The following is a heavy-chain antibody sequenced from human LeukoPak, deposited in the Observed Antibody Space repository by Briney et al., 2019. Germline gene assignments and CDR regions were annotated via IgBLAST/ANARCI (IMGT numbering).Heavy chain of an antibody. CDR3: AGGAGWSIDY. CDR2: LKQDGSEI. J-gene: IGHJ4*02. CDR1: GFTFSDYW. D-gene: IGHD2-15*01. Sequence: GGSLRLSCAASGFTFSDYWMNWVRQAPGKGREWVAILKQDGSEILYVDSVKGRFTISRDNAKNSLYLQMNSLRAEDTAVYYCAGGAGWSIDYWGQGTLVTVSS. V-gene: IGHV3-7*01.